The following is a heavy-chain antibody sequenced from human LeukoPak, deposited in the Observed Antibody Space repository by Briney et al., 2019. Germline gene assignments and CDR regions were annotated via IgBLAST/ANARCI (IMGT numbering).Heavy chain of an antibody. J-gene: IGHJ5*02. CDR3: ARDQYDFWSGYYTS. CDR2: ISGSDTST. V-gene: IGHV3-23*01. Sequence: GGSLRLSCAASGFTFNNYAMSWVRQAPGKGLQWVSVISGSDTSTYYADSVKGRFTISRDDSKNTLYLQMNSLRAEDTAVYYCARDQYDFWSGYYTSWGQGTLVTVSS. CDR1: GFTFNNYA. D-gene: IGHD3-3*01.